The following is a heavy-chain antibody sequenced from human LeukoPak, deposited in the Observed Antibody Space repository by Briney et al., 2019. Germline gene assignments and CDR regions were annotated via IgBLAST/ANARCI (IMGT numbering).Heavy chain of an antibody. Sequence: GGSLRLSCAASGFTFSSYAMSWVRQAPGKGLEWVSAISGSGGSTYYADSVKGRFTISRDNSKNTLYLQMNSLRAEDTAVYYCAKDRGSSWYNPGAFDIWGQGTMVTVSS. CDR3: AKDRGSSWYNPGAFDI. CDR1: GFTFSSYA. D-gene: IGHD6-13*01. V-gene: IGHV3-23*01. CDR2: ISGSGGST. J-gene: IGHJ3*02.